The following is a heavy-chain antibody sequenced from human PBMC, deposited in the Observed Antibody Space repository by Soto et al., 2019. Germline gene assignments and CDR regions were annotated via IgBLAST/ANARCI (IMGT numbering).Heavy chain of an antibody. CDR2: ISAYNGKT. J-gene: IGHJ4*02. CDR1: GYTFTSYG. V-gene: IGHV1-18*04. D-gene: IGHD3-3*02. Sequence: QVQLVQSGAEVKKPGASVKVSCKASGYTFTSYGISWVRKAPGQGLEWMGWISAYNGKTNYAQKLQGRVTMTTDTSTSTAYMELRSLRSDDTAVYYCARGIIFGVVMGDFDYWGQGTLVTVSS. CDR3: ARGIIFGVVMGDFDY.